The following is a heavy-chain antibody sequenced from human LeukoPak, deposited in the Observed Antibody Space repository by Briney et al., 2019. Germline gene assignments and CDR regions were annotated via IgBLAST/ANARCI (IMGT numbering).Heavy chain of an antibody. CDR3: VRPHYFGSGNYNDAFDI. CDR1: GFTFSDYH. V-gene: IGHV3-11*01. Sequence: GGSLRLSCAASGFTFSDYHMSWIRQAPGKGLEWVSYISTSGTYIYYADSMKGRFTISRDNAKNSLYLQMNSLRAEDSAVYYCVRPHYFGSGNYNDAFDIGGQGTMVTVS. D-gene: IGHD3-10*01. CDR2: ISTSGTYI. J-gene: IGHJ3*02.